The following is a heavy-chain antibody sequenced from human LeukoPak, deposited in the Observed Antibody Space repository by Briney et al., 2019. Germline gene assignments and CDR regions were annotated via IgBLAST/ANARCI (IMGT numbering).Heavy chain of an antibody. D-gene: IGHD3-10*01. CDR1: GGTFSSYA. Sequence: SVKVSCKASGGTFSSYAISWVRQAPGQGLEWMGGIIPIFGTANYAQKFQGRVTITADECTSTAYMELSSLRSEDTAVYYCARSGSITMVRDDAFDIWGQGTMVTVSS. CDR2: IIPIFGTA. V-gene: IGHV1-69*01. J-gene: IGHJ3*02. CDR3: ARSGSITMVRDDAFDI.